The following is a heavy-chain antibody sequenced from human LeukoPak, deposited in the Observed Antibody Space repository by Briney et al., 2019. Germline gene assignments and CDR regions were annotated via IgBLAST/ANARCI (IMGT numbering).Heavy chain of an antibody. J-gene: IGHJ4*02. V-gene: IGHV3-66*01. CDR2: TYSGGST. Sequence: WGSLRLSCAVSGFTVSRYYMSWVRQAPGKGLEWVSVTYSGGSTYYADSVKGRFTISRDNSKNTLYLQMNSLRAEDTAVYYCARDSNRAAPGDYWGQGTLVTVSS. CDR1: GFTVSRYY. CDR3: ARDSNRAAPGDY. D-gene: IGHD6-13*01.